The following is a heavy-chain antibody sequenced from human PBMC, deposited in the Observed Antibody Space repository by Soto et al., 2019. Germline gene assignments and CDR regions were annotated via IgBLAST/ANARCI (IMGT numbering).Heavy chain of an antibody. D-gene: IGHD3-16*02. V-gene: IGHV3-23*01. CDR2: ISVGGGST. Sequence: GGSLRLSCAASGFTFSSYAMSWVRQAPGKGLEWVSAISVGGGSTYYADSVMGRFTISRDNSKNTLYLQMNSLRAEDTAVYYCAKDPWTEVIGWFDPWGQGTLVTVSS. CDR3: AKDPWTEVIGWFDP. CDR1: GFTFSSYA. J-gene: IGHJ5*02.